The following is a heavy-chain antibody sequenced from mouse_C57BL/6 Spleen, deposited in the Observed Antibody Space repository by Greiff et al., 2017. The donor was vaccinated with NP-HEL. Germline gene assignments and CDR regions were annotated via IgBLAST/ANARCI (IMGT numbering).Heavy chain of an antibody. CDR3: ARSGIYYDYDAHYYAMDY. V-gene: IGHV1-69*01. CDR1: GYTFTSYW. CDR2: IDPSDSYT. J-gene: IGHJ4*01. D-gene: IGHD2-4*01. Sequence: QVQLQQPGAELVMPGASVKLSCKASGYTFTSYWMHWVQQRPGQGLEWIGEIDPSDSYTNYNQKFKGKSTLTVAKSSSTAYMQLSSLTSEDSAVYYCARSGIYYDYDAHYYAMDYWGQGTSVTVSS.